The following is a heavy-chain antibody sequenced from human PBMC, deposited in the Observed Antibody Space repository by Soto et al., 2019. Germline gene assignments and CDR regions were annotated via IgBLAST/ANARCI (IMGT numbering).Heavy chain of an antibody. J-gene: IGHJ4*02. D-gene: IGHD7-27*01. CDR2: TFYRSNWNY. CDR3: ARATGASDGVFDY. CDR1: GDSVSSHSAS. Sequence: QVQLQQSGPGLVKPSQTLSLTCAISGDSVSSHSASWNWIRQSPSGGLEWLGRTFYRSNWNYHTAESVRSRITIRPDTSKNQFSLHLNSVTPEDTAVYYCARATGASDGVFDYWGQGTLVTVSS. V-gene: IGHV6-1*01.